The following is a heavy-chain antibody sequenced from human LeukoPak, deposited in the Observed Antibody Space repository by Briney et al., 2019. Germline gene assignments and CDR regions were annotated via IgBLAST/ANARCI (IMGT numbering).Heavy chain of an antibody. CDR3: AREMAGEGNAFDI. Sequence: PGGSLRLSCAASGFTLSTCNTHWVRQAPGKGLEWVAVILHDGSTKFYADSVKGRFTISRDNLKNTLDLQMNSLRDEDTAMYYCAREMAGEGNAFDIWGQGTMVTVSS. J-gene: IGHJ3*02. CDR1: GFTLSTCN. V-gene: IGHV3-30-3*01. CDR2: ILHDGSTK. D-gene: IGHD3-16*01.